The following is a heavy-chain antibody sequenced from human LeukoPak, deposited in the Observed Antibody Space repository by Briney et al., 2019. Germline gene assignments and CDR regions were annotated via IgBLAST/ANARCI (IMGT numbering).Heavy chain of an antibody. D-gene: IGHD3-16*01. CDR3: ARDRRHRGGYLDL. V-gene: IGHV4-59*01. CDR2: IHYNGVT. CDR1: GGSIEYY. J-gene: IGHJ2*01. Sequence: SETLSLTCNVSGGSIEYYWNWLRQPPGKRLQWLGYIHYNGVTDYNPSLGSRVRMSVDTSNNQFSLRLTSVTAADTAVYYCARDRRHRGGYLDLWGRGTQVTVSS.